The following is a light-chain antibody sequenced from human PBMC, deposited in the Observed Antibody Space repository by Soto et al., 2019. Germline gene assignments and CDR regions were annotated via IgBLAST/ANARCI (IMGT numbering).Light chain of an antibody. CDR2: KAS. J-gene: IGKJ4*01. CDR1: QSISVW. V-gene: IGKV1-5*03. Sequence: DIQMTQSPSTLSASVGDRVTITCRASQSISVWLAWYQQKAGKAPNLLIYKASRLESGVPSRFSGSGSETDFTLTISSLQPEDFATYYCQQANSFPLTFGGGTKVDIK. CDR3: QQANSFPLT.